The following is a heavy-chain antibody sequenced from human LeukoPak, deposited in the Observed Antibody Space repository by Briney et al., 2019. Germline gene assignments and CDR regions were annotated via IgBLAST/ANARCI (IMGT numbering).Heavy chain of an antibody. Sequence: ASVKVSCKASGGTFTSYGISWVRQAPGQGLEWMGWISAYNGNTNYAQKLQGRVTMTTDTSTSTGYMELRSLRSEDTAVYYCARVSSGSYSTYYFDYWGQGTLVTVSS. CDR1: GGTFTSYG. CDR2: ISAYNGNT. CDR3: ARVSSGSYSTYYFDY. V-gene: IGHV1-18*01. J-gene: IGHJ4*02. D-gene: IGHD1-26*01.